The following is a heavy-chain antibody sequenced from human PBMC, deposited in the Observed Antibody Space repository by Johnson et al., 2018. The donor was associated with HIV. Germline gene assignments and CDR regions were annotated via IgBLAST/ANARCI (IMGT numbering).Heavy chain of an antibody. J-gene: IGHJ3*02. V-gene: IGHV3-15*01. CDR2: IKSKTDGGTT. CDR3: TGSSSDAFDS. D-gene: IGHD6-13*01. Sequence: VQLVESGGGVVQPGRSLRLSCAASGFTFSGSAMHWVRQASGNGLEWVGRIKSKTDGGTTDYAAPVTRRFTISRDDSKNTLYLQMNSLKTEDTAVYYCTGSSSDAFDSWGQGTMVTVSS. CDR1: GFTFSGSA.